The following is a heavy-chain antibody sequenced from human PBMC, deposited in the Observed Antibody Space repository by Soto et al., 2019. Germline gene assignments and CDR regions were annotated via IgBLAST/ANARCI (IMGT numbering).Heavy chain of an antibody. J-gene: IGHJ5*02. D-gene: IGHD3-22*01. CDR2: IYYSGST. Sequence: SETLSLTCTVSGGSISSSSYYWGWIRQPPGKGLEWIGSIYYSGSTYYNPSLKSRVTISVDTSKNQFSLKLSSVTAADTAVYYCARQWWGYYDSSGEYNWFDPWGQGTLVTVSS. CDR1: GGSISSSSYY. V-gene: IGHV4-39*01. CDR3: ARQWWGYYDSSGEYNWFDP.